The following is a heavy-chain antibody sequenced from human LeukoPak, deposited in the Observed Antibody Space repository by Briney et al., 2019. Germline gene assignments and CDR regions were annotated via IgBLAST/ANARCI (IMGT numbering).Heavy chain of an antibody. Sequence: EASVTVSCTASGYTFTIYAMHWVRQAPGQRLEWMGWINAGNGNTKYSQKFQGRVTITRVTSASTAYMELSSLRSEDTAVYYCARAGYCSSTSRCYSWFDPWGQGTLVTVSS. CDR2: INAGNGNT. CDR3: ARAGYCSSTSRCYSWFDP. CDR1: GYTFTIYA. D-gene: IGHD2-2*01. J-gene: IGHJ5*02. V-gene: IGHV1-3*01.